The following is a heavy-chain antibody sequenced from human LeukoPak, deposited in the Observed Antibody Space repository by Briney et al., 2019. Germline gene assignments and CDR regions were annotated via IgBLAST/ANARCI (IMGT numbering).Heavy chain of an antibody. Sequence: GASVKVSCEASGYTFTSYGISWGRQAPGQGLEWMGWISAYNGNTNYAQKLQGRVTMTTDTSTSTAYMELRSLRSDDTAVYYCATYYIARSWDAFDIWGQGTMVTVSS. J-gene: IGHJ3*02. CDR3: ATYYIARSWDAFDI. D-gene: IGHD6-13*01. CDR2: ISAYNGNT. V-gene: IGHV1-18*01. CDR1: GYTFTSYG.